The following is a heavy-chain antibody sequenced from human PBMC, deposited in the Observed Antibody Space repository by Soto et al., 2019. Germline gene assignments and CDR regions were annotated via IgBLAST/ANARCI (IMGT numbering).Heavy chain of an antibody. CDR1: GFTFSSSW. Sequence: EVQLVESGGGLVQPGGSLTLSCAASGFTFSSSWMHWVRQAPGKGLVWVSRINSDESRTNYADSVKGRFTISRDNAKNTRYLQMNSLSAWVTALYYCARGPTGGYGYDYWGQGTLVTVSS. J-gene: IGHJ4*02. D-gene: IGHD2-8*02. CDR2: INSDESRT. V-gene: IGHV3-74*01. CDR3: ARGPTGGYGYDY.